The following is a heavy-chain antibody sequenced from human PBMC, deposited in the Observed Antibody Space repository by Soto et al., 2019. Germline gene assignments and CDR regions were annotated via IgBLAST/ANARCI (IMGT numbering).Heavy chain of an antibody. CDR3: AWSGIYCGGDCYSQNFGY. J-gene: IGHJ4*02. Sequence: QVQLQESGPGLVKPSQTLSLTCTVSGGSISSGGYYWSWIRQHPGKGLEWIGYIYYSGSTYYNPSPKSRVTLSVDTSKNPFSQKLSSVTAADTAVYYCAWSGIYCGGDCYSQNFGYWGQGTLVTVSS. CDR2: IYYSGST. CDR1: GGSISSGGYY. V-gene: IGHV4-31*03. D-gene: IGHD2-21*02.